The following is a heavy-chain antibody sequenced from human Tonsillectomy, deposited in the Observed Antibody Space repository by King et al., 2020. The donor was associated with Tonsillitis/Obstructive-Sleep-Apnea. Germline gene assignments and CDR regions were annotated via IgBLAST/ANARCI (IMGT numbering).Heavy chain of an antibody. V-gene: IGHV4-39*01. J-gene: IGHJ4*02. CDR2: IYYSGST. CDR3: ARQGSLDY. CDR1: GGSVSSSNYY. Sequence: QLQESGPGLVKPSETLSLTCTVSGGSVSSSNYYWGWIRQPPGKGLEWIGSIYYSGSTYYNPSLKSLVTIYVDTSKHQFPLKMTSVTAADTAVYYCARQGSLDYWGQGTLVTVSS.